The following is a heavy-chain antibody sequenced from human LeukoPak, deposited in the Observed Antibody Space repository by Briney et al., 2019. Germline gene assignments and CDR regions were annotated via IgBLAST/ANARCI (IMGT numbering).Heavy chain of an antibody. Sequence: PGGSLRLSCAASGLTFSSYEMNWVRQAPGKGLEWVSYISSSGSTIYYADSVKGRFTISRDNAKNSLYLQMNSLRAEDTAVYYCARVSGYGDYSDYWGQRTLVTVSS. J-gene: IGHJ4*02. CDR3: ARVSGYGDYSDY. CDR2: ISSSGSTI. V-gene: IGHV3-48*03. D-gene: IGHD4-17*01. CDR1: GLTFSSYE.